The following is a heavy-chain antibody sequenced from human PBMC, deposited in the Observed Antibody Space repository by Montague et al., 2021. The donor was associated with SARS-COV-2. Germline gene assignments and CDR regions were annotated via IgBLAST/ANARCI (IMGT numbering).Heavy chain of an antibody. CDR1: GYTLTELS. CDR2: FDPEDGET. CDR3: ATDMGMTSSGSYWGGMDV. D-gene: IGHD1-26*01. V-gene: IGHV1-24*01. J-gene: IGHJ6*02. Sequence: SVKVSCKVSGYTLTELSMHWVRQAPGKGLEWMGGFDPEDGETIYAQKFQGRVTMTEDTSTDTAYMELSSLRSEDTAVYYCATDMGMTSSGSYWGGMDVWGQGTTVTVSS.